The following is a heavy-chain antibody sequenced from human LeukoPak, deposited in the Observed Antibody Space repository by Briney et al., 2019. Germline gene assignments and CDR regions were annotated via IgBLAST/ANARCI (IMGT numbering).Heavy chain of an antibody. CDR3: ATSPDSGDDWGWFDS. Sequence: GALSLTCTVWGGSISGEDYEGRGPRQARGKGREGDGSLYFRGINYDNPSLKSRVTISVDTSKNQFSLKLSSGTAADTAVYYCATSPDSGDDWGWFDSWGQGTLVTVSS. CDR2: LYFRGIN. CDR1: GGSISGEDYE. J-gene: IGHJ5*01. D-gene: IGHD4-17*01. V-gene: IGHV4-39*07.